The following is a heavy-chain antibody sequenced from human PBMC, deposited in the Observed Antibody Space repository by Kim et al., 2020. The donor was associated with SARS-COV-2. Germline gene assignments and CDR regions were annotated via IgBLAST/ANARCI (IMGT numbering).Heavy chain of an antibody. V-gene: IGHV3-30*02. CDR3: AKHGGDY. CDR2: GSNK. D-gene: IGHD3-10*01. Sequence: GSNKYYADSVKGRFTISRDNSKNTLYLQMNSLRAEDTAVYYCAKHGGDYWGQGTLVTVSS. J-gene: IGHJ4*02.